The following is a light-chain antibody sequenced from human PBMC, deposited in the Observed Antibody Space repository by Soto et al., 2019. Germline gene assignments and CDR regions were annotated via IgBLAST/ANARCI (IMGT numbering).Light chain of an antibody. V-gene: IGKV3-15*01. Sequence: EIVMTQSPATLSVSPGERATLSCRASQSVSSNLAWYQQKPGQDPRLLIYGASTRATGISARFSGSGSGTEFTLTISSLQSEDFAVYYCQQYNNWPPWTFGQGTKVEIK. J-gene: IGKJ1*01. CDR3: QQYNNWPPWT. CDR2: GAS. CDR1: QSVSSN.